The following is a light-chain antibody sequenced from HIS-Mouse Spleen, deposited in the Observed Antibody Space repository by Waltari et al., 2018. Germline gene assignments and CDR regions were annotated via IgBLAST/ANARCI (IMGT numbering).Light chain of an antibody. CDR1: VLATNY. Sequence: SYELTQPSSVSVSPGQTARTTCSGDVLATNYARWFQQKPGQAPVLVIYKDRGRPSGIPERFSGSSSGTTVTLTISGAQVEDEADYYCYSAADNSGVFGGGTKLTVL. CDR3: YSAADNSGV. V-gene: IGLV3-27*01. J-gene: IGLJ2*01. CDR2: KDR.